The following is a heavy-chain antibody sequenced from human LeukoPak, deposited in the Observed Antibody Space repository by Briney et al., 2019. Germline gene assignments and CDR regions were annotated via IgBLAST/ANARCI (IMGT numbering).Heavy chain of an antibody. CDR1: GFTFSSSA. D-gene: IGHD6-13*01. Sequence: GGSLRLSCAACGFTFSSSAMSWVRQAHGKGLEWVSSISGSGSGGSTYYEDSVKGRFTISRDNSKNTLYLQMNSLRAEDTAVYYCAKDRVATERYYMDVWGKGTTVTISS. V-gene: IGHV3-23*01. CDR2: ISGSGSGGST. J-gene: IGHJ6*03. CDR3: AKDRVATERYYMDV.